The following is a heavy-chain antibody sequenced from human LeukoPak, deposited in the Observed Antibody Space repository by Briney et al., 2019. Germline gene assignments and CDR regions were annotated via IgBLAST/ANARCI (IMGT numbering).Heavy chain of an antibody. Sequence: ASVKVSCKASGYTFTSYGISWVRQAPGQGLEWMGWISAYNGNTHYAQRFQGRVTMTTDTSTSTVYMELRSLRSDDTAVYYCARDEAGFGTTPLDYWGQGTLVTVSS. CDR1: GYTFTSYG. CDR3: ARDEAGFGTTPLDY. D-gene: IGHD1-1*01. V-gene: IGHV1-18*01. J-gene: IGHJ4*02. CDR2: ISAYNGNT.